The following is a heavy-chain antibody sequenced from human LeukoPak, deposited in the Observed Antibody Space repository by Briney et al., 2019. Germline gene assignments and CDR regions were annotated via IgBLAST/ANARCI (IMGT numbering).Heavy chain of an antibody. CDR2: LKHSGST. D-gene: IGHD5-18*01. CDR1: GGSFSGYY. J-gene: IGHJ4*02. Sequence: SETLSLTCAVYGGSFSGYYWSWIRQPPGKGLEGIGELKHSGSTNYNPSTKSRVTISVDTSKKQSSLQLTSATAADTAVYYCARGPLDTAVATYYFDNWAQGTLVIVSS. V-gene: IGHV4-34*01. CDR3: ARGPLDTAVATYYFDN.